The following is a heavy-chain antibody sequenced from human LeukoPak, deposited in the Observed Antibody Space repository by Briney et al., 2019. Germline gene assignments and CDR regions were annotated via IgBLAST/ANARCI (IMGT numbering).Heavy chain of an antibody. Sequence: GGSLRLSCAASGFTFSSYAMHWVRQAPGKGLEWVAVISYDGSNKYYADSVKGRFTISRDNSKNTLYLQMYSLRAEDTAVYYCAREGYYYDFDYWGQGTLVTVSS. CDR1: GFTFSSYA. J-gene: IGHJ4*02. CDR3: AREGYYYDFDY. CDR2: ISYDGSNK. V-gene: IGHV3-30-3*01. D-gene: IGHD3-10*01.